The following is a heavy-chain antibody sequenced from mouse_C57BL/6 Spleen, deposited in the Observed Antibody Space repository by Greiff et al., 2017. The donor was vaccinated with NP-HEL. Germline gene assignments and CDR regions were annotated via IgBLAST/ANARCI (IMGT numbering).Heavy chain of an antibody. D-gene: IGHD2-5*01. CDR3: TRDSKGWYFDV. V-gene: IGHV5-9-1*02. CDR1: GFTFSSYA. CDR2: ISSGGDYI. J-gene: IGHJ1*03. Sequence: EVKLMESGEGLVKPGGSLKLSCAASGFTFSSYAMSWVRQTPEKRLEWVAYISSGGDYIYYADTVKGRFTISRDNARNTLYLQMSSLKSEDTAMYYCTRDSKGWYFDVWGTGTTVTVSS.